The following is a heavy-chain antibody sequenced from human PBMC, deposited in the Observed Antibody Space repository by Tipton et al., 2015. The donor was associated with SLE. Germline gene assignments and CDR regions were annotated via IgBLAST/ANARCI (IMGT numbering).Heavy chain of an antibody. V-gene: IGHV3-74*01. CDR3: ARDGGITIFGVVIRGYFDY. CDR2: INSDGSNT. D-gene: IGHD3-3*01. J-gene: IGHJ4*02. CDR1: GFTFSSHW. Sequence: SLRLSCVASGFTFSSHWMHWVRQAPGKGLVWVSNINSDGSNTNYADSVKGRFTISRDNSKNTLYLQMNSLRAEDTAVYYCARDGGITIFGVVIRGYFDYWGQGTLVTVSA.